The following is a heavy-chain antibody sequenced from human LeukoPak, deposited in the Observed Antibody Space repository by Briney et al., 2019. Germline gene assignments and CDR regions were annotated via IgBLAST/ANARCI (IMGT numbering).Heavy chain of an antibody. V-gene: IGHV4-61*05. J-gene: IGHJ4*02. CDR1: GDSISSSNYF. CDR2: IYYSGST. D-gene: IGHD6-19*01. CDR3: ARSRQWLVKWLDY. Sequence: SETLSLTCTVSGDSISSSNYFWGWIRQPPGKGLEWIGYIYYSGSTNYNPSLKSRVTISVDTSKNQFSLKLSSVTAADTAVYYCARSRQWLVKWLDYWGQGTLVTVSS.